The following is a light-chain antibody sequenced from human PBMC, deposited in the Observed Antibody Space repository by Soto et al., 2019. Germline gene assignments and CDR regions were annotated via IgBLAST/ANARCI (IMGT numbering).Light chain of an antibody. CDR3: QQYNYRPPYT. J-gene: IGKJ2*01. V-gene: IGKV3-15*01. CDR1: QSVSTN. CDR2: GAS. Sequence: ETVMTQSPATLSMSPGERVTLSCRASQSVSTNVAWYQQKPGQAPRLLIYGASTRATGIPPRFSGSGYATEFTLTISSLQPEDFAVYYCQQYNYRPPYTFGQGTKLEMK.